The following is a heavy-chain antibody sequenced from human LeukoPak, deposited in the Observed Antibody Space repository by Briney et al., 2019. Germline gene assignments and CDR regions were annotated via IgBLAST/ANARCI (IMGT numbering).Heavy chain of an antibody. V-gene: IGHV4-59*08. J-gene: IGHJ3*02. D-gene: IGHD3-3*01. CDR3: ARHPPYPYDFWSGYYSPTDAFDI. CDR1: GGSISSYY. CDR2: IYYSGST. Sequence: SSETLSLTCTVSGGSISSYYWSWLRQPPGKGLEWIGYIYYSGSTNYNPSLKSLVTISVDTSKNQFSLKLSSVTAADTAVYYCARHPPYPYDFWSGYYSPTDAFDIWGQGTMVTVSS.